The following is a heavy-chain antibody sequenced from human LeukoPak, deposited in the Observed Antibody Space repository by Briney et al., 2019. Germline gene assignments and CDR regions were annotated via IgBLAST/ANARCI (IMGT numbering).Heavy chain of an antibody. V-gene: IGHV4-39*01. CDR2: IYYGGST. D-gene: IGHD5-18*01. J-gene: IGHJ4*02. CDR1: SGSITSTNYY. CDR3: ATLVWLPRYFDY. Sequence: SETLSLTCTVSSGSITSTNYYWAWIRQSPGKGLEWIGTIYYGGSTYYNPSLKSRVTISVDTSKNQFSLKLTSVTAADTAVYYCATLVWLPRYFDYWGQGTLLTVSS.